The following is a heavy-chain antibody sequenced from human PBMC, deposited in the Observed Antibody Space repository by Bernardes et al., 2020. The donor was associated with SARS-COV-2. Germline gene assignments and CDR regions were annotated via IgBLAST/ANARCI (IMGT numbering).Heavy chain of an antibody. CDR1: GFTVSRNY. D-gene: IGHD6-19*01. Sequence: GGSLRLSCAASGFTVSRNYMGWVRQAPGKGLEWLSLIHNFGTTDYADSVKGRFTISRATAENTLYLQMNSLRPEDTAVYFCASISSDSRGWYHFDSWGQGTLVTVSS. CDR3: ASISSDSRGWYHFDS. J-gene: IGHJ4*02. CDR2: IHNFGTT. V-gene: IGHV3-66*02.